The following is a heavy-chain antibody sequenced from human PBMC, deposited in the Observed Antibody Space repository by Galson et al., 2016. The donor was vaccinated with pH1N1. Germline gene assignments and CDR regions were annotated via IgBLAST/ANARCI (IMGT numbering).Heavy chain of an antibody. CDR1: GYIFTSYY. V-gene: IGHV1-46*01. CDR2: IDPRGGT. Sequence: SVKVSCKAPGYIFTSYYIHWVRQAPGQGLEWLGVIDPRGGTTYAQKFHGRVTMTSDTSTNTVSLELSSLKSDDTAVYFCARDLARQHDSWGQGTLVTVSS. CDR3: ARDLARQHDS. J-gene: IGHJ4*02.